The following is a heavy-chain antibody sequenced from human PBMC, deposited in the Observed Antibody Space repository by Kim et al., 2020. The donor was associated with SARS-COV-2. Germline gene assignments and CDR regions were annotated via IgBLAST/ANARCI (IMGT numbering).Heavy chain of an antibody. D-gene: IGHD6-13*01. Sequence: GGSLRLSCAASGFTFSTYAMSWVRQAPGKGLEWVSAVTYSGDSTYYADSVRGRFTISRDNSKETLSLQMNSLRAEDTAVYYCAKGRIAAAGTPFDYWGQGTLVTVSS. V-gene: IGHV3-23*01. CDR2: VTYSGDST. CDR3: AKGRIAAAGTPFDY. CDR1: GFTFSTYA. J-gene: IGHJ4*02.